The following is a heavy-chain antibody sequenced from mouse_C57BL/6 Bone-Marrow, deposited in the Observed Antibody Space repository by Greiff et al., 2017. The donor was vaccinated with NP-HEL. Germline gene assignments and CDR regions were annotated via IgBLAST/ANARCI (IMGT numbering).Heavy chain of an antibody. CDR3: ARDEEDSSGYGFAY. Sequence: EVKVVESEGGLVQPGSSMKLSCTASGFTFSDYYMAWVRQVPEKGLEWVANINYDGSSTYYLDSLKSRFIISRDNAKNILYLQMSSLKSEDTATYYCARDEEDSSGYGFAYWGQGTLVTVSA. CDR2: INYDGSST. V-gene: IGHV5-16*01. CDR1: GFTFSDYY. J-gene: IGHJ3*01. D-gene: IGHD3-2*02.